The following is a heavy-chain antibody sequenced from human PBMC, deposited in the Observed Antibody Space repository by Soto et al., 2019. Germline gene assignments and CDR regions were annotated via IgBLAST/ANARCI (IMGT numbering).Heavy chain of an antibody. V-gene: IGHV1-18*01. D-gene: IGHD6-13*01. CDR3: ARVGSSWNFDY. CDR2: ISAYNGNT. Sequence: ASLKVSCKASGYTFTSYGISWVRQAPGQGLEWMGWISAYNGNTNYAQRVQGRVTMTTDTSTSTVYMELRSLRSDDAAVYYCARVGSSWNFDYWGQGTLVTVSS. CDR1: GYTFTSYG. J-gene: IGHJ4*02.